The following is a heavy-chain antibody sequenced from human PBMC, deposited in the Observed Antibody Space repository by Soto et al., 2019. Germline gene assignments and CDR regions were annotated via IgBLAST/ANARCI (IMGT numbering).Heavy chain of an antibody. CDR3: ARIDVNNNRGGN. CDR2: INPSSGST. CDR1: GYIFSNYY. D-gene: IGHD3-10*01. Sequence: GASVKVSCKASGYIFSNYYVHWVRQAPGHGFEWMGAINPSSGSTTYAQKFQGRVTMTRDRSTSTVYMETSGLTTEDTATYYCARIDVNNNRGGNWGQGTMVTVSS. V-gene: IGHV1-46*01. J-gene: IGHJ4*02.